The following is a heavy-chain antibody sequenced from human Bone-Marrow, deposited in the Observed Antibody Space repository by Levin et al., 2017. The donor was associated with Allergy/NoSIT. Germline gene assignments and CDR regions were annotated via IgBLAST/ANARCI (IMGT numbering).Heavy chain of an antibody. D-gene: IGHD2-15*01. V-gene: IGHV5-51*01. CDR3: AGRLGRGLQGWYGMEV. CDR2: IFPGDSDT. CDR1: GYSVDNYW. J-gene: IGHJ6*02. Sequence: NRGESLKISCRASGYSVDNYWIAWVRQMPGKGLEWMGIIFPGDSDTVYSPSFKGQVTMSADRSVTTAYLQWGSLRASDTAIYYCAGRLGRGLQGWYGMEVWGQGTTITVSS.